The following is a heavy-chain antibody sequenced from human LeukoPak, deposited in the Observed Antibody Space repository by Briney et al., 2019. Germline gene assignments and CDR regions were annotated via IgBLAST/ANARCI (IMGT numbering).Heavy chain of an antibody. D-gene: IGHD3-10*01. J-gene: IGHJ4*02. CDR1: GFTFSNYA. Sequence: GGSLRLSCEASGFTFSNYAMHWVRRAPGKGLEWVALISYDGSTKHYADSVKGRFTISRDNSKNTLSLQINSLRSEDTAVYYCAKDLHYYGPGRSPQYWGQGTLVTVSS. V-gene: IGHV3-30*18. CDR3: AKDLHYYGPGRSPQY. CDR2: ISYDGSTK.